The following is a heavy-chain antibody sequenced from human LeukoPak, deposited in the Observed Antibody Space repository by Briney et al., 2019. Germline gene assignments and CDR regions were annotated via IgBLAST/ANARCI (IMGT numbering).Heavy chain of an antibody. CDR3: AKDMARNYYYGMDV. Sequence: GGSLRLSCAASGFTFDDYAMHWVRQAPGKGLERVSGISWNSGSIGYADSVKGRFTISRDNAKNSLYLQMNSLRAEDTALYYCAKDMARNYYYGMDVWGQGTTVTVSS. J-gene: IGHJ6*02. CDR2: ISWNSGSI. CDR1: GFTFDDYA. V-gene: IGHV3-9*01.